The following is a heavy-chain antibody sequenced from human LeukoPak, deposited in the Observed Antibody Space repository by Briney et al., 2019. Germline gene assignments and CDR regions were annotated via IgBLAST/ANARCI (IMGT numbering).Heavy chain of an antibody. CDR3: ARGLAGDSSSWYYYYSMDV. CDR2: ITHSGST. Sequence: SETLSLTCAVYGGSFSGYYWSWIRHPPGKGLEWIGEITHSGSTNYNPSLKSRVTISVDTSKNQFSLKLSSVTAADTAVYYCARGLAGDSSSWYYYYSMDVWGQGTTVTVSS. V-gene: IGHV4-34*01. D-gene: IGHD6-13*01. J-gene: IGHJ6*02. CDR1: GGSFSGYY.